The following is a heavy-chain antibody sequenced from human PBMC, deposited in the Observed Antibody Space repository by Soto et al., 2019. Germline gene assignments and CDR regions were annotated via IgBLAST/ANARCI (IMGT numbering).Heavy chain of an antibody. Sequence: QVQLVQSGAEVKKPGSSVKVSCKASGGTFSSYAISWVRQAPGQGLEWMGGIIPIFGTANYAQKFQGRVTITADESTSTAYMELSSLRPEDTAVYYCARASTRGGYIVVVTAPDGWFDPWGQGTLVTVSS. CDR3: ARASTRGGYIVVVTAPDGWFDP. CDR2: IIPIFGTA. J-gene: IGHJ5*02. CDR1: GGTFSSYA. D-gene: IGHD2-21*02. V-gene: IGHV1-69*12.